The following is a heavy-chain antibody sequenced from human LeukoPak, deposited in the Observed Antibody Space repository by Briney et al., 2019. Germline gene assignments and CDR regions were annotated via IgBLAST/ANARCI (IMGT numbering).Heavy chain of an antibody. CDR2: IKQDGSER. D-gene: IGHD4-17*01. V-gene: IGHV3-7*01. Sequence: GGSLRLSCAASGFTFSSYWMSWVRQAPGKGLEWVANIKQDGSERYYVDSVKGRFTISRDNAKNSLYLQMNSLRAEDTAVYYCARGQHDYGDYGSYWGQGTLVTVSS. CDR1: GFTFSSYW. CDR3: ARGQHDYGDYGSY. J-gene: IGHJ4*02.